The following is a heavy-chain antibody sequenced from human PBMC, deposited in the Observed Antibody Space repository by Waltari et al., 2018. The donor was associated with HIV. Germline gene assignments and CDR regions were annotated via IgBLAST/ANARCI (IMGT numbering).Heavy chain of an antibody. Sequence: VQLVESGGGLVKPGRSLRLSGAVLGFTFAYYAMDWVRQAPGNGMEWVLGISWNSVSIAYADSVKGRFTISRDNAKNSLYLQMNSLRAEDTALYYCAKDKRRYCSSSRCYYYFDYWGQGTLVTVSS. V-gene: IGHV3-9*01. CDR1: GFTFAYYA. CDR3: AKDKRRYCSSSRCYYYFDY. J-gene: IGHJ4*02. D-gene: IGHD2-2*01. CDR2: ISWNSVSI.